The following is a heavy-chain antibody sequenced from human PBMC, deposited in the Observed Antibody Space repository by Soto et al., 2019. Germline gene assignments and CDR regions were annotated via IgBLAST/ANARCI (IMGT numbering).Heavy chain of an antibody. Sequence: ASVKVSCKASAYTFTSYGISWVRQAPGQGLEWVGWISAYNGNTNYAQKLQGRVTMTTHTSTSTAYMELSSLRSDDTAVYYCARSLISGAYNNQFDYWGQGTLVTVSS. CDR2: ISAYNGNT. CDR1: AYTFTSYG. CDR3: ARSLISGAYNNQFDY. J-gene: IGHJ4*02. D-gene: IGHD4-17*01. V-gene: IGHV1-18*01.